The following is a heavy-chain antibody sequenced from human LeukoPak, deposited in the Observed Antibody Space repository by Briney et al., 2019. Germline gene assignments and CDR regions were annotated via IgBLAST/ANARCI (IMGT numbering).Heavy chain of an antibody. V-gene: IGHV4-59*11. Sequence: SETLSLTCAVSDDSFSSHYWTWIRQPPGKGLEWIGYISYIGSTDYDPSLKSRVTISIDTSRNQFSLRLGSVTAADRAVYYCARDLVTVTKGFDIWGQGTMVSVSS. D-gene: IGHD4-17*01. CDR2: ISYIGST. CDR3: ARDLVTVTKGFDI. CDR1: DDSFSSHY. J-gene: IGHJ3*02.